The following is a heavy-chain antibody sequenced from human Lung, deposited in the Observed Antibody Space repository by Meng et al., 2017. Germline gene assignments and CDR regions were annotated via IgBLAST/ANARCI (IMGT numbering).Heavy chain of an antibody. V-gene: IGHV3-30*18. Sequence: VQLVELGGGVVQSGRSLLLSCAASGFTFSSYGMHWVRQAPGKGLEWVAVISYDGSNKYYADSVKGRFTISRDNSKNTLYLQMNSLRAEDTAVYYCAKDLSKQQQLGELDYWGQGTLVTVSS. CDR3: AKDLSKQQQLGELDY. D-gene: IGHD6-13*01. CDR2: ISYDGSNK. CDR1: GFTFSSYG. J-gene: IGHJ4*02.